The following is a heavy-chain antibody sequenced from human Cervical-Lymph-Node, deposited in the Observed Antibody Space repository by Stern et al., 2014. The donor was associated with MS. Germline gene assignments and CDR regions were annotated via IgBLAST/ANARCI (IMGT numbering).Heavy chain of an antibody. V-gene: IGHV1-18*04. CDR3: ERWTVYDYVWGSYRPPYGMDV. Sequence: QVQLVESGAEVKKPGASVKVSCKASGYTFTSYGISWVRQAPGQGLEWMGWISAYNGNTNYAQKLQGRVTMTTDTSTSTAYMELRSLRSDDTAVYYCERWTVYDYVWGSYRPPYGMDVWGQGTTVTVSS. D-gene: IGHD3-16*02. CDR1: GYTFTSYG. CDR2: ISAYNGNT. J-gene: IGHJ6*02.